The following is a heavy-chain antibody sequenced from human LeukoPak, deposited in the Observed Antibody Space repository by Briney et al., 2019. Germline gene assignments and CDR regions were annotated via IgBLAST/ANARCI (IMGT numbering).Heavy chain of an antibody. V-gene: IGHV1-46*01. CDR3: ARDHSSSGQLFDY. Sequence: ASVKVSCKASGYTFTDYYMHWVRQAPGQGLEWMGIINPSGGSTSYAQKFQGRVTMTTDTSTSTAYMELRSLRSDDTAVYYCARDHSSSGQLFDYWGQGTLVTVST. CDR2: INPSGGST. D-gene: IGHD6-19*01. CDR1: GYTFTDYY. J-gene: IGHJ4*02.